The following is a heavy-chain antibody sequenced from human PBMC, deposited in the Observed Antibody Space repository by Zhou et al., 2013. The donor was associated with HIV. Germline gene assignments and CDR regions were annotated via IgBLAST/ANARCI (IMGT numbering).Heavy chain of an antibody. CDR1: GGTFSSYA. CDR3: ARDRSGDWTHGEFQH. D-gene: IGHD2-21*02. V-gene: IGHV1-69*12. Sequence: QVQLVQSGAEVKKPGSSVKVSCKASGGTFSSYAISWVRQAPGQGLEWMGGIIPMFAAASYSQRFQGRVTITADESTRTVYMELSSLRSEDTALYYCARDRSGDWTHGEFQHWGQGHPGHRLL. CDR2: IIPMFAAA. J-gene: IGHJ1*01.